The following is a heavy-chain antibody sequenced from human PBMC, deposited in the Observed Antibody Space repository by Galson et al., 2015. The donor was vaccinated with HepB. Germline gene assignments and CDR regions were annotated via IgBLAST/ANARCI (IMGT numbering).Heavy chain of an antibody. V-gene: IGHV1-69*13. Sequence: SVKVSCKASGGTFSSYAISWVRQAPGQGLEWMGGIIPILGTTNYAQKFQGRVTITADESARTGYMDLSSLRSEDTAVYYCARDLHLGGGSYFNLHWGQGTLVTVSS. J-gene: IGHJ1*01. CDR3: ARDLHLGGGSYFNLH. CDR1: GGTFSSYA. CDR2: IIPILGTT. D-gene: IGHD1-26*01.